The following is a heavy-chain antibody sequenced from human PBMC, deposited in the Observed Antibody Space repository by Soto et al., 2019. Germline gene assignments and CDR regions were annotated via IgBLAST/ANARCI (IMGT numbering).Heavy chain of an antibody. CDR3: ARSDQYFDWLPQSPYYFDY. Sequence: QVQLVQSGAEVKKPGASVKVSCKASGYTFTSYGISWVRQAPGQGLEWMGWISGYNGNTNYAQKLQGRVTMTTDTSTSTAYMELRSLRSDDTAVYFCARSDQYFDWLPQSPYYFDYWGLGTLVTVSS. V-gene: IGHV1-18*01. J-gene: IGHJ4*02. CDR2: ISGYNGNT. D-gene: IGHD3-9*01. CDR1: GYTFTSYG.